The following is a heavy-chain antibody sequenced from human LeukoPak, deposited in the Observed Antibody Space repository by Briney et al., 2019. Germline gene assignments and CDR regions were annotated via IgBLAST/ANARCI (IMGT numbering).Heavy chain of an antibody. CDR2: ISAYNGNA. Sequence: ASVKVSCKASGYTFTSYGISWVRRAPGQGLEWMGWISAYNGNANYAQKLQGRVTMTTDTSTSTAYMELRSLRSDDTAVYYCARDSVVVVAATDVWGQGTTVTVSS. CDR3: ARDSVVVVAATDV. CDR1: GYTFTSYG. V-gene: IGHV1-18*01. D-gene: IGHD2-15*01. J-gene: IGHJ6*02.